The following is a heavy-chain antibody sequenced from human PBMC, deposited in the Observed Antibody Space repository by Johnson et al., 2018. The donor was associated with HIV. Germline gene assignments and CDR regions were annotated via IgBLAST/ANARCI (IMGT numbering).Heavy chain of an antibody. D-gene: IGHD1-26*01. CDR3: ARDWTPAYSGIYYDALDI. CDR1: GFTFSHFW. V-gene: IGHV3-7*05. J-gene: IGHJ3*02. Sequence: VQLVESGGGLVQPGGSLRLSCAASGFTFSHFWMSWVRQAPGKGLEWVANIKEDGNENNYVDAVKGRFTISRDHAENSLYLQMNGLRAEDTAVYYCARDWTPAYSGIYYDALDIWGQGTMVTVS. CDR2: IKEDGNEN.